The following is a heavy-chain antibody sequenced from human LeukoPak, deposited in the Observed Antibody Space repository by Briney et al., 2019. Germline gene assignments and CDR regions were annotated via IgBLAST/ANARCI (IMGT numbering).Heavy chain of an antibody. J-gene: IGHJ6*02. CDR3: ASLYCSGGSCFWNYYYYCMDV. D-gene: IGHD2-15*01. CDR1: GGSISSSRYY. CDR2: IYYSGST. V-gene: IGHV4-39*01. Sequence: SETLSLTCTVSGGSISSSRYYWGWIRQPPGKGLEWLGSIYYSGSTYYNPSLKSRVTIPVDTSKNQFSLKLSSVTAAATVVYYCASLYCSGGSCFWNYYYYCMDVGDQGSTVTVSS.